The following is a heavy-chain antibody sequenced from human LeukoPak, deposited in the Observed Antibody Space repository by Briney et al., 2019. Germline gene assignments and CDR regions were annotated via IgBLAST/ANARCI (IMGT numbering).Heavy chain of an antibody. Sequence: ASVKVSCKASGYTFTSYAMHWVRQAPGQRLEWMGWINAGNGNTKYSQKFQGRVTITRDTSASTAYMELRSLRSDDTAVYYCARDGGAYCSSTSCYFRYYYYGMDVWGQGTTVTVSS. CDR1: GYTFTSYA. D-gene: IGHD2-2*01. J-gene: IGHJ6*02. CDR2: INAGNGNT. CDR3: ARDGGAYCSSTSCYFRYYYYGMDV. V-gene: IGHV1-3*01.